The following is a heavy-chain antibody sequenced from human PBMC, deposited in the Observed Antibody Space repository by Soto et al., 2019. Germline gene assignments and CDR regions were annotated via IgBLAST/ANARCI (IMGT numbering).Heavy chain of an antibody. CDR2: IYYSGST. CDR3: ARRWGSTFDY. Sequence: QVQLQESGPGLVKPSETLSLTCTVSGGSISSYYWSWIRQPPGKGLEWIGYIYYSGSTNYNPSLKSRVTISVDTSKNQFSLKLSAVTAADTAVYYCARRWGSTFDYWGQGTLCTVSS. D-gene: IGHD2-15*01. CDR1: GGSISSYY. J-gene: IGHJ4*02. V-gene: IGHV4-59*08.